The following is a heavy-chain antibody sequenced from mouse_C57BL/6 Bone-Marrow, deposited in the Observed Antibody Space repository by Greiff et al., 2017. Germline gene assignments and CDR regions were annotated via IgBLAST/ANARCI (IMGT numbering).Heavy chain of an antibody. J-gene: IGHJ1*03. CDR3: ARRGFISTGVGYFDV. CDR1: GFNIKNTY. Sequence: VQLQQSVAELVRPGASVKLSCTASGFNIKNTYMHWVKQRPEQGLEWIGRIDPANGNTKYAPKFQGKATITADTYSNTAYLQLGSLTSEDTAIYYCARRGFISTGVGYFDVGGTGTTVTVSS. D-gene: IGHD1-1*01. V-gene: IGHV14-3*01. CDR2: IDPANGNT.